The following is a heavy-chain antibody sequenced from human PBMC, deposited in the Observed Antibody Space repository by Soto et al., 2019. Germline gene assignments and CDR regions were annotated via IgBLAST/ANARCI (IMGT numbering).Heavy chain of an antibody. V-gene: IGHV4-39*01. CDR1: GGSIRSGSNY. Sequence: QLQLQESGPRLVKPSETLSLICSVSGGSIRSGSNYWAWIRQPPGKGLDWIGTVYYNGNTYYNASLKSRVTISAYTSKNQFSLKLSSVSAADTAVYYCVRQTIVRGVLSWFDPWGQGTLVTVSS. D-gene: IGHD3-10*01. CDR3: VRQTIVRGVLSWFDP. CDR2: VYYNGNT. J-gene: IGHJ5*02.